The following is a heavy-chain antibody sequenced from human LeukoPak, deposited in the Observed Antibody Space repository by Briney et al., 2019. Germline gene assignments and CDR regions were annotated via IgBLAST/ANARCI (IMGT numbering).Heavy chain of an antibody. Sequence: HPGGSLRLSCAASGFTFSSYGMHWVRQAPGKGLEWVAVIWYDGSNKYYAGSVKGRFTISRDNSKNTLYLQMNSLRAEDTAVYYCARATAYCGGDCYLGYWGQGTLVTVSS. CDR1: GFTFSSYG. CDR3: ARATAYCGGDCYLGY. V-gene: IGHV3-33*01. CDR2: IWYDGSNK. J-gene: IGHJ4*02. D-gene: IGHD2-21*02.